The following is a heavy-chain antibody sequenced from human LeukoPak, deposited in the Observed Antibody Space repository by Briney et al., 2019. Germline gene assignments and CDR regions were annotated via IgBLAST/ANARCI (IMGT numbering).Heavy chain of an antibody. CDR3: ARESGITMLRGAHTP. CDR1: EFSVGSNY. J-gene: IGHJ5*02. Sequence: GGSLRLSCAASEFSVGSNYMTWVRQAPGKGLEWVSLIYSGGSTYYADSVKGRFTISRDNSKNTLYLQMNSLRAEDTAVYYCARESGITMLRGAHTPWGQGILVTVSS. V-gene: IGHV3-66*01. D-gene: IGHD3-10*01. CDR2: IYSGGST.